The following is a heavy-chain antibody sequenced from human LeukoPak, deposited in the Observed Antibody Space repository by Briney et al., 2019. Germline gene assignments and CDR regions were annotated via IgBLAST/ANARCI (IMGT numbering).Heavy chain of an antibody. Sequence: GGSLRLSCAASGFIFSGSAMHGLRQASGKRLEWVGRIRSKANSYSTAYAASVEGMFTISRDGSKNTAYLQMNSLKTEDTAVYYCTRLHYGSGSSDFDIWGQGTMVTVSS. CDR2: IRSKANSYST. D-gene: IGHD3-10*01. CDR3: TRLHYGSGSSDFDI. V-gene: IGHV3-73*01. J-gene: IGHJ3*02. CDR1: GFIFSGSA.